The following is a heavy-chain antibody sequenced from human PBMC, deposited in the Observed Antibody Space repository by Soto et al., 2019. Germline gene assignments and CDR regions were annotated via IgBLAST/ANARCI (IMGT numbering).Heavy chain of an antibody. D-gene: IGHD3-22*01. CDR2: IWYDGSYK. J-gene: IGHJ4*02. CDR1: GFTFGDYT. Sequence: PGWSLRLSCTASGFTFGDYTMSWFRQAPGKGLEWVSVIWYDGSYKFYADSVKGRFTISRDNSKNTLFLQMNSLRAEDTAVYYCARARYYDSSGYYSAFDYWGQGTLVTVSS. CDR3: ARARYYDSSGYYSAFDY. V-gene: IGHV3-33*01.